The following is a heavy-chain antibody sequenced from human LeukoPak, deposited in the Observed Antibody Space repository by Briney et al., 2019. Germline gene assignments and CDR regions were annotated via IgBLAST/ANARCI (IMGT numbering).Heavy chain of an antibody. CDR3: ARGGYSFDY. D-gene: IGHD5-18*01. J-gene: IGHJ4*02. V-gene: IGHV3-7*01. Sequence: GGSLRLSCAASGFSLSGYWMTWVRQAPGKGLEWVARLHADGVEQKYVDSVTGRFTMSRDNAKNSLDLQMNSLRVEDTAVYYCARGGYSFDYLGQGTLVVVST. CDR2: LHADGVEQ. CDR1: GFSLSGYW.